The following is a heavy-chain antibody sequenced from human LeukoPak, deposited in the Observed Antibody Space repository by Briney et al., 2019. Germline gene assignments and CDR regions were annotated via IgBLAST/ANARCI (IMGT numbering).Heavy chain of an antibody. Sequence: GGSLRLSCAASGVTLSSYAMSWARQAPGKGLEWVSGISSSGSGGNTYYADSVKGRFTISRDNAKNSLYLQMNSLRAEDTAVYYCARVAKSIYGDLDAFDIWGQGTMVTVSS. J-gene: IGHJ3*02. CDR3: ARVAKSIYGDLDAFDI. CDR2: ISSSGSGGNT. CDR1: GVTLSSYA. D-gene: IGHD4-17*01. V-gene: IGHV3-21*01.